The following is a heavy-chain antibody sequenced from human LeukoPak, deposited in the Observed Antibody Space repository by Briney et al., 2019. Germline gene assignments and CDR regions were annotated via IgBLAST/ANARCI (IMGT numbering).Heavy chain of an antibody. V-gene: IGHV3-30*18. J-gene: IGHJ4*02. D-gene: IGHD3-10*01. CDR3: AKDTTIIRGIRGYFLDY. CDR2: ISYDGTNQ. CDR1: GFTFSSYG. Sequence: GRSLRLPCSASGFTFSSYGMHWVRQAPGKGLEWLALISYDGTNQHYVDSVKGRFTISRDNSKNTLYLQVNSLRPEDTAVYYCAKDTTIIRGIRGYFLDYWGQGVLVTVSS.